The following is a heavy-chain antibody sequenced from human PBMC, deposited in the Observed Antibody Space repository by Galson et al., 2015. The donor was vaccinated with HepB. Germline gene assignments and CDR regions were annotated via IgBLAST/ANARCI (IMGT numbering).Heavy chain of an antibody. CDR1: GGTFSSYA. V-gene: IGHV1-69*05. CDR3: AIVDSSGYYSDAFDI. J-gene: IGHJ3*02. D-gene: IGHD3-22*01. CDR2: IIPIFGTA. Sequence: SVKVSCKASGGTFSSYAISWVRQAPGQGLEWMGGIIPIFGTASYAQKFQGRVTMTRDTSTSTVYMELSSLRSEDTAVYYCAIVDSSGYYSDAFDIWGQGTMVTVSS.